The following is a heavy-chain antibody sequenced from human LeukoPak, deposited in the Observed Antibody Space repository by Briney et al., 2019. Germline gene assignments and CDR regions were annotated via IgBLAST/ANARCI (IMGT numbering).Heavy chain of an antibody. CDR1: GFTFSDYS. D-gene: IGHD6-13*01. Sequence: GGSLRLSCAASGFTFSDYSMSWVRQAPGKGLEWVAAVGHNAAGTYYADSVKGRFTISRDNANNSLYLQMNSLRAEDTAVYYCARASSQYYYYYAMDVWGQGTTVTVSS. V-gene: IGHV3-23*01. CDR2: VGHNAAGT. CDR3: ARASSQYYYYYAMDV. J-gene: IGHJ6*02.